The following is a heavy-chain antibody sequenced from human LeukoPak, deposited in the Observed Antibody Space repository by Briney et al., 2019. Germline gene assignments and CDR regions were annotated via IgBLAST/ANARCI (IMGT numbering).Heavy chain of an antibody. CDR1: GYTFTSYG. Sequence: ASVKVSCKASGYTFTSYGISWVRQAPGQGLEWMGWISAYNGNTNYAQKLQGRVTMTTDTSTSTAYKELRSLRSDDTAVYYCARDEAPLGGWFDPWGQGTLVTVSS. V-gene: IGHV1-18*01. D-gene: IGHD3-16*01. CDR3: ARDEAPLGGWFDP. CDR2: ISAYNGNT. J-gene: IGHJ5*02.